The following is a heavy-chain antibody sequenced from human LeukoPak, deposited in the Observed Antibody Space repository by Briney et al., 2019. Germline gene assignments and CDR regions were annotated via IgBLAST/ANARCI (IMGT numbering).Heavy chain of an antibody. D-gene: IGHD3-22*01. V-gene: IGHV3-23*01. J-gene: IGHJ4*02. CDR2: ISGSGGST. CDR3: AKGPASGNYYDSSGYYPHFDY. CDR1: GFTFSSYA. Sequence: GGSLRLSCAASGFTFSSYAMTWVRQAPGKGLEWVSAISGSGGSTYYADSVKGRFTISRDNSKNTLYLQMNSLRAEDTAVYYCAKGPASGNYYDSSGYYPHFDYWGQGTLVTVSS.